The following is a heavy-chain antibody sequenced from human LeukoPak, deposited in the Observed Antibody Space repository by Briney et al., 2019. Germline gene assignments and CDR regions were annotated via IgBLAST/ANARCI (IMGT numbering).Heavy chain of an antibody. CDR3: AKAPGVYNWNAWVDY. V-gene: IGHV3-53*01. Sequence: GGSLRLSCAASGFTVSSHDMSWVRQAPGKGLEWVSVIYMGGTTYYADSVKGRFTISRDNSKNTLYLQMNSLGAEDTAVYYCAKAPGVYNWNAWVDYWGQGTLVTVSS. CDR2: IYMGGTT. D-gene: IGHD1-20*01. CDR1: GFTVSSHD. J-gene: IGHJ4*02.